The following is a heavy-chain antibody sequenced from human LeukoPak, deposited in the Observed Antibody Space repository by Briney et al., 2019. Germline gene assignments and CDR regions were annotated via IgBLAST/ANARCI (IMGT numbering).Heavy chain of an antibody. Sequence: SETLSLTCTVSGYSISSGYYWGWIRQPPGKGLEWIGSIYHSGSTNYNPSLKSRVTISVDTSKNQFSLKLSSVTAADTAVYYCARGRRGLVLWFGELFPYYYYYGMDVWGQGTTVTVSS. CDR1: GYSISSGYY. CDR3: ARGRRGLVLWFGELFPYYYYYGMDV. D-gene: IGHD3-10*01. CDR2: IYHSGST. V-gene: IGHV4-38-2*02. J-gene: IGHJ6*02.